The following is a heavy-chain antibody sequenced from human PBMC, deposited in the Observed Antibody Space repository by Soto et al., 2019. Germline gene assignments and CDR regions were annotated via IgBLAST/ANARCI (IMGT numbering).Heavy chain of an antibody. CDR2: IYHSGNT. CDR1: GGSITTNW. J-gene: IGHJ4*02. Sequence: SETLSLTCDVSGGSITTNWWSWDRQPPGEGLEWIGEIYHSGNTNYNPSLKSRVTISVDKSKNQFFLKVSYVTAADTAVYYCGRNGAYAVDYWGQGTLVTVSS. CDR3: GRNGAYAVDY. V-gene: IGHV4-4*02. D-gene: IGHD4-17*01.